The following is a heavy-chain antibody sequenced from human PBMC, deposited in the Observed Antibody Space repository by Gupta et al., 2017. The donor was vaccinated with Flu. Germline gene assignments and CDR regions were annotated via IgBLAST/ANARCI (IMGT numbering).Heavy chain of an antibody. D-gene: IGHD3-3*02. CDR3: ARDRDGYNQGVLGY. Sequence: SYSMNWVRQAPGKGLEWVSYISSSSSTIYYADSVKGRFTISRDNAKNSLYLQMNSLRAEDTAVYYCARDRDGYNQGVLGYWGQGTLVTVSS. V-gene: IGHV3-48*01. CDR2: ISSSSSTI. CDR1: SYS. J-gene: IGHJ4*02.